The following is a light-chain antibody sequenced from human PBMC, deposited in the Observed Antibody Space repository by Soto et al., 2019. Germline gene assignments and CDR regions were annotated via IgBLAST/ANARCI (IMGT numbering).Light chain of an antibody. V-gene: IGLV4-60*03. J-gene: IGLJ3*02. CDR3: ETWDSNTRV. CDR1: SGHSSYI. Sequence: QTVVTQSSSASASLGSSVRLTCILSSGHSSYIIAWHQQQPGKAPRYLMKLEGSGSYNKGSGVPDRFSGSSSGADRYLTISNLQSEDEADYYCETWDSNTRVFGGGIKLTVL. CDR2: LEGSGSY.